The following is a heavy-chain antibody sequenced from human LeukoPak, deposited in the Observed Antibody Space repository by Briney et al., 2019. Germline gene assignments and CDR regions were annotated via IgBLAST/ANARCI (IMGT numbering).Heavy chain of an antibody. V-gene: IGHV4-34*01. CDR3: ATGKDIVATGFDY. CDR1: GFTVSSNY. D-gene: IGHD5-12*01. Sequence: PGGSLRLSCAASGFTVSSNYMSWVRQPPGKGLEWIGEINHSGSSNYSPSLMSRVTISVDTSKNHFSPKLSSVTPADTAVYYCATGKDIVATGFDYWGQGTLVTVSS. CDR2: INHSGSS. J-gene: IGHJ4*02.